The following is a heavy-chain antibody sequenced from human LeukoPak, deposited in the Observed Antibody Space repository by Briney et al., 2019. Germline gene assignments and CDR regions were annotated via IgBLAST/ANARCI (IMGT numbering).Heavy chain of an antibody. V-gene: IGHV3-23*01. CDR1: GFTLSTYA. CDR3: AKDRTPYCTNGVCLQPFDY. CDR2: TSSSDAGT. Sequence: PGGSLRLSCAASGFTLSTYAMSWVRQTPGKGLEWVAATSSSDAGTYHADSVRGRFTISRDNSKNTLYLQMNSLRAEDAAVYFCAKDRTPYCTNGVCLQPFDYWGQGTLVTVSS. D-gene: IGHD2-8*01. J-gene: IGHJ4*02.